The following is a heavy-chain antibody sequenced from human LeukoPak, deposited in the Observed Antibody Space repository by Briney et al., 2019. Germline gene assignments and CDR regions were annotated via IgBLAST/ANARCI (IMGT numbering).Heavy chain of an antibody. D-gene: IGHD3-10*01. V-gene: IGHV3-53*01. CDR1: GFTVSSNY. CDR3: ARDQYYGSGSYYAVGAFDI. J-gene: IGHJ3*02. CDR2: IYSGGST. Sequence: GGSLRLSCAASGFTVSSNYMSWVRQAPGKRLEWVSVIYSGGSTYYADSVKGRFTISRDNSKNTPYLQMNSLRAEDTAVYYCARDQYYGSGSYYAVGAFDIWGQGTMVTVSS.